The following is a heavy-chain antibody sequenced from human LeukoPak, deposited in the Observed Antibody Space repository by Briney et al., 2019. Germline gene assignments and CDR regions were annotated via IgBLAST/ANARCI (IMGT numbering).Heavy chain of an antibody. J-gene: IGHJ6*02. CDR3: ARQGRFSYFGMDV. CDR1: GDSINGFY. V-gene: IGHV4-59*08. Sequence: PSETLSLTCTVSGDSINGFYWSWIRQPPGKGLEWVAYIYYAGRTTYNPSLKSRVTISVDTSKNQFSLKLTSLTAADTAVYYCARQGRFSYFGMDVWGQGTTVTVSS. D-gene: IGHD3-3*01. CDR2: IYYAGRT.